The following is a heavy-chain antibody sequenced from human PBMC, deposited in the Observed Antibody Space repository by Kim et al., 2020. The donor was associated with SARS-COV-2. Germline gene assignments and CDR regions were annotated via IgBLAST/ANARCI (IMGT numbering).Heavy chain of an antibody. V-gene: IGHV4-61*01. D-gene: IGHD3-22*01. CDR3: ARVPFFDGSDYYNYGMDI. CDR1: GGSVSSGSYY. J-gene: IGHJ6*02. CDR2: IYYSGST. Sequence: SETLSLTCTVSGGSVSSGSYYWSWIRQPPGKGLEWIGYIYYSGSTNYNPSLKSRVTISVDRSKNQFSLKLNSVTAADTALYYCARVPFFDGSDYYNYGMDIWGQGTTVTVSS.